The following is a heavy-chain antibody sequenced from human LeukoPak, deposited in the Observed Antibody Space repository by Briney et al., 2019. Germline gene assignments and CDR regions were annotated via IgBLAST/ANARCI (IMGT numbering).Heavy chain of an antibody. CDR2: IYSSGST. D-gene: IGHD3-22*01. Sequence: PSETLSLTCTVSGGSISSGSYYWSWIRQPAGKGLEWIGRIYSSGSTNYNPSLKSRVTLSVDTSKNQFSLNLTSVTAADTAVYFCARTSITMIANWFDPWGQGTLVTVSS. CDR3: ARTSITMIANWFDP. J-gene: IGHJ5*02. V-gene: IGHV4-61*02. CDR1: GGSISSGSYY.